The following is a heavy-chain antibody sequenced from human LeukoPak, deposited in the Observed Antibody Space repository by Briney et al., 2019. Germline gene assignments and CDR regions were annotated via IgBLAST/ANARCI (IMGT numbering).Heavy chain of an antibody. CDR2: ISYDGSNK. D-gene: IGHD6-13*01. V-gene: IGHV3-30*04. Sequence: QSGGSLRVSCAASGFTFSSYAMHWVRQAPGKGLEWVAVISYDGSNKYYADSVKGRITISRDNSKNTLSLQMSSLGAEDTAVYYCARDGAIAAAGIEGYYYYYYMDVWGKGTTVTISS. J-gene: IGHJ6*03. CDR3: ARDGAIAAAGIEGYYYYYYMDV. CDR1: GFTFSSYA.